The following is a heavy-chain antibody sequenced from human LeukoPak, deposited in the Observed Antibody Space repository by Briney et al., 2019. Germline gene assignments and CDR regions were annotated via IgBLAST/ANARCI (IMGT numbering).Heavy chain of an antibody. CDR2: INPNSGGT. J-gene: IGHJ3*02. Sequence: PGGSLRLSCAASGFTFSSYGMHWVRQAPGQGLEWMGWINPNSGGTNYAQKFQGRVTMTRDTSISTAYMELSRLRSDDTAVYYCATITTVKGGAFDIWGQGTMVTVSS. CDR1: GFTFSSYG. CDR3: ATITTVKGGAFDI. V-gene: IGHV1-2*02. D-gene: IGHD4-17*01.